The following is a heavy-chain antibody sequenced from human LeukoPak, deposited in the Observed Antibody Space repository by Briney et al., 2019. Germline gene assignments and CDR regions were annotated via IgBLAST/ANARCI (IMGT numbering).Heavy chain of an antibody. J-gene: IGHJ4*02. V-gene: IGHV3-33*06. CDR2: IWYDGSNK. D-gene: IGHD5-18*01. Sequence: GGSMRLSCAASGLTFSSYSMHWVRQAPGKGLEWVAVIWYDGSNKYYADSVKGRFTIARDNSKNTLYLQMNSLGAEDTAVYYCAKAEVDTAMVTDWGQGTLVTVSS. CDR1: GLTFSSYS. CDR3: AKAEVDTAMVTD.